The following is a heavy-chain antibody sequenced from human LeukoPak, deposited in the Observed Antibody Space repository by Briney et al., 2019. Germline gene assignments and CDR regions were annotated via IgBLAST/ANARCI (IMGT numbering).Heavy chain of an antibody. CDR3: AAKAARTNRSTNYYFDY. J-gene: IGHJ4*02. CDR2: IVVGSGNT. CDR1: GFTFTSSA. D-gene: IGHD6-6*01. Sequence: TSVKVSCKASGFTFTSSAMQWVRQARGQRLEWIGWIVVGSGNTNYAQKFQERVTITRDMSTSTAYMELSSLRSEDTAVYYCAAKAARTNRSTNYYFDYWGQGTLATVSS. V-gene: IGHV1-58*02.